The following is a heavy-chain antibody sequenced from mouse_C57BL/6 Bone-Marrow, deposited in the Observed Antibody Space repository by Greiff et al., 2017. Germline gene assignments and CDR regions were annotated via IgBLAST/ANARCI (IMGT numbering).Heavy chain of an antibody. D-gene: IGHD1-1*01. V-gene: IGHV3-6*01. CDR3: ARVESSSPYFDY. J-gene: IGHJ2*01. Sequence: EVQLQESGPGLVKPSQSLSLTCSVTGYSITSGYYWNWIRQFPGNKLEWMGYISYDGSNNYNPSLKNRISITRDTSKNQVFLKLNSVTTEDTATYYCARVESSSPYFDYWGQGTTLTVSS. CDR2: ISYDGSN. CDR1: GYSITSGYY.